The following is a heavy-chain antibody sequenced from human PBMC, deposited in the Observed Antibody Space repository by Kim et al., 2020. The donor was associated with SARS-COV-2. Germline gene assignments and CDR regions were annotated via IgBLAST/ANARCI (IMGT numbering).Heavy chain of an antibody. J-gene: IGHJ4*02. V-gene: IGHV3-53*01. CDR2: IYSGGST. D-gene: IGHD6-19*01. CDR1: GFTVSSNY. Sequence: GGSLRLSCAASGFTVSSNYMSWVRQAPGKGLEWVSVIYSGGSTYYADSVKGRFTISRDNSKNTLYLQMNSMRAEDTAVYYYARGVAGTWGFDYWGQGTLVTGSS. CDR3: ARGVAGTWGFDY.